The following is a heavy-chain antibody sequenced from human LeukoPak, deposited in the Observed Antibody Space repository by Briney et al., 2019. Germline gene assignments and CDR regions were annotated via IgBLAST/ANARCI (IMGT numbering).Heavy chain of an antibody. V-gene: IGHV1-46*01. CDR1: GYTFTGYY. CDR2: INPRGGST. D-gene: IGHD4-23*01. J-gene: IGHJ4*02. CDR3: ARVGITAATADY. Sequence: AAVKDSCKASGYTFTGYYMHWVRQAPGQGPEWMGIINPRGGSTDYAQKFQGRVTMTSDTSTSTVYMELHSLRSEDTAVYFCARVGITAATADYWGQGTLVTVSS.